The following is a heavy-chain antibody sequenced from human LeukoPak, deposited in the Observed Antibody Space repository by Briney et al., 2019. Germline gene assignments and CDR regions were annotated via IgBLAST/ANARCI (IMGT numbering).Heavy chain of an antibody. Sequence: AAVKVSCKASGGSFSSYAISWVRQAPGEGLEWMGGIIPIFGTANYAQKFLGRVTITADESTSTAYIELSSLRSEDTAVYYCARSRILGFDYWGQGTLVTVSS. V-gene: IGHV1-69*13. CDR3: ARSRILGFDY. CDR2: IIPIFGTA. J-gene: IGHJ4*02. D-gene: IGHD1-14*01. CDR1: GGSFSSYA.